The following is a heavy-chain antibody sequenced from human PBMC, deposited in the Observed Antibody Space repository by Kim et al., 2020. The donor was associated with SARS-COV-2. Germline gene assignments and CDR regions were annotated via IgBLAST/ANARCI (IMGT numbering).Heavy chain of an antibody. J-gene: IGHJ6*01. D-gene: IGHD3-16*01. CDR1: RGSISSSYY. CDR3: ARLGGDRRYYGMDV. V-gene: IGHV4-39*01. CDR2: IYNSYTAST. Sequence: SETLSLTCTVSRGSISSSYYWAWIRQTPGKGLEWIGSIYNSYTASTYYNPSLKSRVTVSADTSKNQFSLKVNSVTAADTAIYYCARLGGDRRYYGMDVWG.